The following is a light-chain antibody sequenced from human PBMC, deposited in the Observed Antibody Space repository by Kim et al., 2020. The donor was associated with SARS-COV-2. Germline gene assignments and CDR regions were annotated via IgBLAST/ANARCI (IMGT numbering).Light chain of an antibody. CDR3: SSYTTSSTIV. J-gene: IGLJ6*01. CDR1: SSNIGINS. CDR2: TNN. V-gene: IGLV1-44*01. Sequence: ELTQPPSASGTPGQRVTISCSGSSSNIGINSVYWYQQLPGTAPKLLIYTNNQRPSGVPDRFSGSKSGTSASLTISGLQAEDEADYYCSSYTTSSTIVFGGGTKVTVL.